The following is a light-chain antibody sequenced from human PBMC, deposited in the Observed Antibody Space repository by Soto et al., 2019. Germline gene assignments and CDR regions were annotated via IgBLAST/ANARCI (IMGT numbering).Light chain of an antibody. CDR2: NYI. CDR1: DSTIGAGYD. J-gene: IGLJ2*01. V-gene: IGLV1-40*01. CDR3: QSYDSSLRVL. Sequence: QSVLTQPPSVSGAPGQRVTISCTGSDSTIGAGYDVHWYQQLPGRAPKLLIYNYINRPSGVPDRFSGSKSGTSASLAISGLQAEDESDYYCQSYDSSLRVLFGGGTKVTVL.